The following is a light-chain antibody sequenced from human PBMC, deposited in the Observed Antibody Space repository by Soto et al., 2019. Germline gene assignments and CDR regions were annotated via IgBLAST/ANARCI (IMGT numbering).Light chain of an antibody. J-gene: IGLJ2*01. V-gene: IGLV4-69*01. CDR2: LNSDGSH. CDR1: SGHSNYA. Sequence: QSVLTQSPSASASLGASVKLTCTLSSGHSNYAIAWHQQQSEKGPRYLMKLNSDGSHRKGDGIPDRFSGSGSGAERYLTISSRQSEDESDYYCHTWGSGIVVFGGGTKLTVL. CDR3: HTWGSGIVV.